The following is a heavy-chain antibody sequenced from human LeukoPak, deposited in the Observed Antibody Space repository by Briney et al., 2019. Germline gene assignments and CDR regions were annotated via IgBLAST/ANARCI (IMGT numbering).Heavy chain of an antibody. D-gene: IGHD2-21*02. CDR3: ARGDWAPFDY. CDR2: IDQDGGGK. J-gene: IGHJ4*02. CDR1: GFTFSDYW. V-gene: IGHV3-7*01. Sequence: GGSLRLSCAASGFTFSDYWMNWVRQAPGKGPEWVANIDQDGGGKYYLDSVKGRFTISRDNAKSSLYPQIDSLRAEDTAVYYCARGDWAPFDYWGQGSLPTVSS.